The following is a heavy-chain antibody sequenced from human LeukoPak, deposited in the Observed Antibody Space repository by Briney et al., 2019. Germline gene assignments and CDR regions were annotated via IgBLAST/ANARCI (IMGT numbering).Heavy chain of an antibody. J-gene: IGHJ4*02. Sequence: GRSLRLSCAASGFTFSSYAMHWVRQAPGKGLEWVAVISYDGSNKYYADSVKGRFTISRDNSKNTLHLQMNSLRAEDTAVYYCARGHSSSWYWDPRPASFDYWGQGTLVTVSS. D-gene: IGHD6-13*01. CDR2: ISYDGSNK. V-gene: IGHV3-30-3*01. CDR3: ARGHSSSWYWDPRPASFDY. CDR1: GFTFSSYA.